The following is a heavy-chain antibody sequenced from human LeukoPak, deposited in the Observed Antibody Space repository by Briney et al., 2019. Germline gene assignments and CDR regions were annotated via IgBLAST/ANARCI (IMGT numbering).Heavy chain of an antibody. D-gene: IGHD3-3*01. J-gene: IGHJ5*02. CDR2: IKQDGSEK. CDR1: GFTFSSYS. CDR3: ARECDFWSGYYP. Sequence: GGSLRLSCAASGFTFSSYSMNWVRQAPGKGLEWVANIKQDGSEKYYVDSVKGRFTISRDNAKNSLYLQMNSLRAEDTAVYYCARECDFWSGYYPWGQGTLVTVSS. V-gene: IGHV3-7*01.